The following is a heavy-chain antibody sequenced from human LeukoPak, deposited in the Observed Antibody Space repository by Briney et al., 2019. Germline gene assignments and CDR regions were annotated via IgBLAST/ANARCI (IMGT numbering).Heavy chain of an antibody. CDR2: ISYDGGNK. Sequence: GGALRLSCSASGFTFSSYAMHWVRQAPGKGLGWVAVISYDGGNKYYADSVKGRFTISRDNSKNTLYLQMNSLRAEDPAVYYCAREDMATILFDYWGQGTLVTVSS. V-gene: IGHV3-30-3*01. J-gene: IGHJ4*02. CDR1: GFTFSSYA. D-gene: IGHD5-24*01. CDR3: AREDMATILFDY.